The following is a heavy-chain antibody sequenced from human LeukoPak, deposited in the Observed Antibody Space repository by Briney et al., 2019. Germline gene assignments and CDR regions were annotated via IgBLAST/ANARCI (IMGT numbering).Heavy chain of an antibody. J-gene: IGHJ6*03. CDR2: IYTSGST. Sequence: KASETLSLTCTVSGGSISSGSCYWSWIRQPAGKGLEWIGRIYTSGSTNYNPSLKSRVTISVDTSKNQFSLKLSSVTAADTAVYYCARDNSPLGYSYGFNYYYYMDVWGKGTTVTVSS. D-gene: IGHD5-18*01. V-gene: IGHV4-61*02. CDR1: GGSISSGSCY. CDR3: ARDNSPLGYSYGFNYYYYMDV.